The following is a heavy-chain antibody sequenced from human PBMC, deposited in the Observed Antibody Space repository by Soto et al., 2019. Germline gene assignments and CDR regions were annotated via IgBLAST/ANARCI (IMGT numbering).Heavy chain of an antibody. CDR3: ARDTLYYDSSGYSPLDAFDI. Sequence: GGSLRLSCAASGFTFSSYSMNWVRQAPGKGLEWVSYISSSSSTIYYADSVKGRFTISRDNAKNSLYLQMNSLRDEDTAVYYCARDTLYYDSSGYSPLDAFDIWGQGTMVTVSS. CDR2: ISSSSSTI. D-gene: IGHD3-22*01. J-gene: IGHJ3*02. CDR1: GFTFSSYS. V-gene: IGHV3-48*02.